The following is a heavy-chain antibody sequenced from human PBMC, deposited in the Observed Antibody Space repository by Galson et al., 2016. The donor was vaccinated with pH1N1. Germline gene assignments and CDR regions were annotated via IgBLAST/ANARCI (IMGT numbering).Heavy chain of an antibody. D-gene: IGHD3-3*01. CDR2: IIPIFGPA. V-gene: IGHV1-69*13. Sequence: SVKVSCKASGGTFSSYVISWVRQAPGQGLEWMGGIIPIFGPANYAQKFQGRVTITADESTSTTYMELNSLRSEDTAIYYCARWAELPVAGGNIFWSGPFDYWGQGTLLTVSS. J-gene: IGHJ4*02. CDR1: GGTFSSYV. CDR3: ARWAELPVAGGNIFWSGPFDY.